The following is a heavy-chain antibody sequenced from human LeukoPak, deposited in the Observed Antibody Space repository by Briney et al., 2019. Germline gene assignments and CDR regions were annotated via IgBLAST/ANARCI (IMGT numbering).Heavy chain of an antibody. Sequence: GGSLRLSCAASGLTFSDYYMSWISQAPGKGLEWVSYISSSGSTIYYADSVKGRFTISRDNAKNSLYLQMNSLRAEETAVYYCARYLWFGELFDYWGQGTLVTVSS. D-gene: IGHD3-10*01. CDR1: GLTFSDYY. CDR2: ISSSGSTI. CDR3: ARYLWFGELFDY. V-gene: IGHV3-11*01. J-gene: IGHJ4*02.